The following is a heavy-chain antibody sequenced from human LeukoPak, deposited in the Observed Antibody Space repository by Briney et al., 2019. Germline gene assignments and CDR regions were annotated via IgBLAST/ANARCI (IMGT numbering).Heavy chain of an antibody. Sequence: SETLSLTCTVSGGSISGYYWNWIRQPPGKGLEWIGYIYYSGSTNYNPSLKSRVTMSLDTSKNQFSLKLSSVTAADTAVYYCARADYGGNSFYFDYWGQGTLVTVSS. V-gene: IGHV4-59*12. CDR1: GGSISGYY. J-gene: IGHJ4*02. D-gene: IGHD4-23*01. CDR2: IYYSGST. CDR3: ARADYGGNSFYFDY.